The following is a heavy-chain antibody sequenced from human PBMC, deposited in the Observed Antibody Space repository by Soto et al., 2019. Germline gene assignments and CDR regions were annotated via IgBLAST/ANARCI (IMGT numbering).Heavy chain of an antibody. CDR1: GYPFSDNQ. V-gene: IGHV1-2*02. Sequence: QVKLVQSGSEVKKPGASVKVSCKASGYPFSDNQIHWLRRAPGQGLEWMGRINPKSDDTNYAQKFQGRVTMPTDTSIDTAYLELTGLTSDDTATYYCARKHSLDYIRWGLDPWGQGTLVTVSS. CDR2: INPKSDDT. J-gene: IGHJ5*02. CDR3: ARKHSLDYIRWGLDP. D-gene: IGHD4-4*01.